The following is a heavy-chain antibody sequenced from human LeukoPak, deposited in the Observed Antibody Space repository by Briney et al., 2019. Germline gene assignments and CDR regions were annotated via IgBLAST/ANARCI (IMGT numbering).Heavy chain of an antibody. CDR3: ARDFIPDCSSTSCRDY. J-gene: IGHJ4*02. CDR2: ISSSSYI. V-gene: IGHV3-21*01. D-gene: IGHD2-2*01. CDR1: GFTFSSYS. Sequence: GGSLRLSCAASGFTFSSYSMNWVRQAPGKGLEWVSSISSSSYIYYADSVKGRFTISRDNAKNSLYLQMNSLRAEDTAVYYCARDFIPDCSSTSCRDYWGQGTLVTVSS.